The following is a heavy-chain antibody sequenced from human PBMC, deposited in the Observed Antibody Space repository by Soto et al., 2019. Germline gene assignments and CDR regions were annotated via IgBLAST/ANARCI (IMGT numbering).Heavy chain of an antibody. CDR1: GFTVSSNY. CDR2: IYSGGST. D-gene: IGHD2-15*01. J-gene: IGHJ5*02. V-gene: IGHV3-53*04. CDR3: ARGLVAATYNWFDP. Sequence: GGSLRLSCAASGFTVSSNYMSWVRQAPGKGLEWVSVIYSGGSTYYADSAKGRFTISRHNSKNTLYLQMNSLRAEDTAVYYCARGLVAATYNWFDPWGQGTLVTVSS.